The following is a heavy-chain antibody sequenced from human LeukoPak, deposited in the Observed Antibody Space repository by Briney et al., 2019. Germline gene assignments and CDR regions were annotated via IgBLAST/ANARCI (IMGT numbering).Heavy chain of an antibody. V-gene: IGHV3-30*18. CDR3: AKEGYSYGLFDY. Sequence: GGSLRLSCAASGFTFSSYGMHWDRQTPGTGLEWVAVISYDGSDKYYADSVKGRFTIYRDNSKNTLYLQMNSLRAEDTAVYYCAKEGYSYGLFDYWGQGTLVTVSS. CDR1: GFTFSSYG. CDR2: ISYDGSDK. D-gene: IGHD5-18*01. J-gene: IGHJ4*02.